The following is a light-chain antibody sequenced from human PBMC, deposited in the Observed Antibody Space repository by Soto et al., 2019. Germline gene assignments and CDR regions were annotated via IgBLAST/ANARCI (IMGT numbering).Light chain of an antibody. CDR2: NNN. CDR1: RSNIGSNL. V-gene: IGLV1-44*01. Sequence: QSVLTQPPSASGTPGQRVTISCSGSRSNIGSNLVNWYQQLPGTAPKLLMYNNNQRPSGVPDRFSGSKSGTSASLAISGLQSEDEADYFCTSSTSDSLYVFGTGTKVTVL. CDR3: TSSTSDSLYV. J-gene: IGLJ1*01.